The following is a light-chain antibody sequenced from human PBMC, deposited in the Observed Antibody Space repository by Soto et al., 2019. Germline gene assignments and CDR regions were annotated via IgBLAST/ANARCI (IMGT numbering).Light chain of an antibody. J-gene: IGKJ1*01. CDR2: GAT. CDR1: QRISNH. V-gene: IGKV1-39*01. CDR3: QQYGSSGT. Sequence: IQLTQSPSSLSASVGDRVAITCRASQRISNHLDWYQQRPGKAPKLLIYGATSLQSGVPSRFSGSGSGTDFTLTISRLEPEDFAVYYCQQYGSSGTFGQGTKVDIK.